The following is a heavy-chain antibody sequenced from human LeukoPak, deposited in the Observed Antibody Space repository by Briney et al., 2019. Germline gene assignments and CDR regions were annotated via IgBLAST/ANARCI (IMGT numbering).Heavy chain of an antibody. CDR1: GGSLSTYY. J-gene: IGHJ5*02. CDR3: ARTDYSNTNWFDP. CDR2: IHNGGST. V-gene: IGHV4-59*12. D-gene: IGHD4-11*01. Sequence: PSETLSLTCTVSGGSLSTYYWSWIRQPPGKGLEWIGYIHNGGSTHYTFSLKSRVTMSLDTSKNQFSLKLTSVTAADTAVYYCARTDYSNTNWFDPWGQETLVTVSS.